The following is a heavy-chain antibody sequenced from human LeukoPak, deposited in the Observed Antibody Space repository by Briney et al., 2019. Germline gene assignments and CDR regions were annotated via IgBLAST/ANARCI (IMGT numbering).Heavy chain of an antibody. CDR3: VRDWSTGTRVPFDY. CDR2: SNSDRSCT. D-gene: IGHD1-7*01. CDR1: GLLFSPYW. J-gene: IGHJ4*02. V-gene: IGHV3-74*01. Sequence: GGSVTLLCAPSGLLFSPYWMLCVPHAPGKARVWVSRSNSDRSCTIYADSGNGLFTNYRDNTMNTQYLQMSSVRAEDTAVYYCVRDWSTGTRVPFDYWGQGTLVTVSS.